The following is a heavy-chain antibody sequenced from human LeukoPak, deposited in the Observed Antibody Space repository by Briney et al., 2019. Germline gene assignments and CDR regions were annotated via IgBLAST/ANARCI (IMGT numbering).Heavy chain of an antibody. CDR1: GGTFSSYA. V-gene: IGHV1-69*04. CDR2: IIPILGIA. CDR3: ARERADYYDTPGWYFDH. Sequence: ASVKVSCKASGGTFSSYAISWVRQAPGQGLEWMGRIIPILGIANYAQKFQGRVTITADKSTSTAYMELSSLRSEDTAVCYCARERADYYDTPGWYFDHWGQGTLVTVSS. D-gene: IGHD3-22*01. J-gene: IGHJ4*02.